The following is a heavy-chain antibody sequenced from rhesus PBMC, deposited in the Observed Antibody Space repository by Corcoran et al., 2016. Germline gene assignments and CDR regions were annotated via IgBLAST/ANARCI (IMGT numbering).Heavy chain of an antibody. CDR3: ARAFWGDSVISDY. CDR1: GGSISGDYY. Sequence: QVQLQESGPGLVKPSETLSLTCAVAGGSISGDYYWSWIRQPAGKGLEWIGYIYGSGEGTNYNPSLKNRVTISIDTAKNQLSLKLRSVTAADTAVYYCARAFWGDSVISDYWGQGVLVTVSS. V-gene: IGHV4-106*01. D-gene: IGHD3-34*01. J-gene: IGHJ4*01. CDR2: IYGSGEGT.